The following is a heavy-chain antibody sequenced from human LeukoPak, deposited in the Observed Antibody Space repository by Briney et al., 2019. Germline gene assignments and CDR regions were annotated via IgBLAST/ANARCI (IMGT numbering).Heavy chain of an antibody. CDR2: ISGDGGST. D-gene: IGHD6-13*01. CDR3: AKDSSSWYGVVSIYYFDY. Sequence: GGSLRLSCAASGFTFDDYAMHWVRHAPGKGLEWVSLISGDGGSTYYADSVKGRFTISRDNSKNSLYLQMNSLRTEDTALYYCAKDSSSWYGVVSIYYFDYWGQGTLVTVSS. V-gene: IGHV3-43*02. J-gene: IGHJ4*02. CDR1: GFTFDDYA.